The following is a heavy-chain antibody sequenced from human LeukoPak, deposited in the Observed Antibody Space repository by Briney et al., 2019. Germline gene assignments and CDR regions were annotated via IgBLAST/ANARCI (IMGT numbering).Heavy chain of an antibody. CDR3: ARHWGGGSYFSHWFDP. CDR2: IYYSGST. Sequence: SETLSLTCTVSGGSISGSRYYWGWIRQPPGKGLEWIGSIYYSGSTYYNPSLKSRVTISVDTSKNQFSLKLRSVTAADTTVYYCARHWGGGSYFSHWFDPWGQGTLVTVSS. CDR1: GGSISGSRYY. J-gene: IGHJ5*02. D-gene: IGHD1-26*01. V-gene: IGHV4-39*01.